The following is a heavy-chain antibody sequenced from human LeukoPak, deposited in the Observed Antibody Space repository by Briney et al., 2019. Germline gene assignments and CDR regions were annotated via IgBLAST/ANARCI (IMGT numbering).Heavy chain of an antibody. Sequence: PGGSLRLSCAVSGITLSNYGMSWVRQAPGKGLEWVSSISSSSSYIYYADSVKGRFTISRDNAKNSLYLQMNSLRAEDTAVYYCVAGATYFDYWGQGTLVTASS. D-gene: IGHD1-26*01. CDR2: ISSSSSYI. CDR1: GITLSNYG. V-gene: IGHV3-21*01. CDR3: VAGATYFDY. J-gene: IGHJ4*02.